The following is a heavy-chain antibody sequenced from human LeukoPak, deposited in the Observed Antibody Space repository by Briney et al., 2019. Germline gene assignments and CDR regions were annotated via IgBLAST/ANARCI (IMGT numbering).Heavy chain of an antibody. J-gene: IGHJ6*02. D-gene: IGHD3-22*01. Sequence: PGGYLRRYCAASGFTFSGSAMHWVRHASGKGLEWVGRIRSKANSYAPAYAASVKGRFTISRDASKNTAYLQMNSLKNEDTAVYYCTSGTYYYDSSGYYYYYYGMDVWGQGTTVTVSS. V-gene: IGHV3-73*01. CDR1: GFTFSGSA. CDR3: TSGTYYYDSSGYYYYYYGMDV. CDR2: IRSKANSYAP.